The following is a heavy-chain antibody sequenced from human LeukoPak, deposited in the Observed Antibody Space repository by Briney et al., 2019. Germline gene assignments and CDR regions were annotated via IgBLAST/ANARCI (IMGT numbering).Heavy chain of an antibody. V-gene: IGHV3-66*02. CDR1: GFTVSSNY. CDR2: IYSGGST. Sequence: GGSLRLSCAASGFTVSSNYMSWVRQAPGKGLEWVSVIYSGGSTYYADSVKGRFTISRDNSKNTLYLQMNSLRAEDTAVYYCARDKAYGAGGMDVWGKGTTVTVSS. J-gene: IGHJ6*04. D-gene: IGHD4-17*01. CDR3: ARDKAYGAGGMDV.